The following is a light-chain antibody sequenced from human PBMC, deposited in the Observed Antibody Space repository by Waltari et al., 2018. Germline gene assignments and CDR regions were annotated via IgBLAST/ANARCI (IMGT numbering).Light chain of an antibody. CDR1: QSLLHSNGYNY. CDR3: MQALQTPYT. V-gene: IGKV2-28*01. CDR2: LGS. Sequence: DIVMTQSPLSLSVTPGEPASISCRSSQSLLHSNGYNYLDWYLQKPGQSPQLLIYLGSKGASGVPDRFSGSGSGTEYTLKISRVEAEDVGVYYCMQALQTPYTFGQGTKLEIK. J-gene: IGKJ2*01.